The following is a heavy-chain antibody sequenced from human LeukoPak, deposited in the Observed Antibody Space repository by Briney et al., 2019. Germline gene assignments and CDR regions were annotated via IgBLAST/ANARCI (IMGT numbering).Heavy chain of an antibody. D-gene: IGHD3-3*01. V-gene: IGHV1-18*01. J-gene: IGHJ4*02. Sequence: ASVKVSCKASGYTFTSYGISWVRQAPGQGLEWMGWISAYNGNTNYAQKLQGRVTMTTGTSTSTAYMELRSLRSDDTAVYYCARAPNYDFWSGYPTSEYYFDYWGQGTLVTVSS. CDR2: ISAYNGNT. CDR3: ARAPNYDFWSGYPTSEYYFDY. CDR1: GYTFTSYG.